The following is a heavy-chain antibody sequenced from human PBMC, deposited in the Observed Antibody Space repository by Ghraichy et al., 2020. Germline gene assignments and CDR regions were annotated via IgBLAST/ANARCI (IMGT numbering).Heavy chain of an antibody. V-gene: IGHV4-4*02. Sequence: TLSLTCAVSGASINGSDWWSWVRQPPGKGLEWIGEIYHNGSTNYSESLKSRVFMSIDMSKNQFSLQLKSMTAADTAIYYCARVFYGFVLDSWGQGSLVTVSS. J-gene: IGHJ5*01. D-gene: IGHD2/OR15-2a*01. CDR3: ARVFYGFVLDS. CDR2: IYHNGST. CDR1: GASINGSDW.